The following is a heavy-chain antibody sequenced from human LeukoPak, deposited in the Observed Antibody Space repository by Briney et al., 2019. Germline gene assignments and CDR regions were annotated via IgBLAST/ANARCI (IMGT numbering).Heavy chain of an antibody. CDR3: ARGRVSSSTWFSTYYYYFYMDV. V-gene: IGHV4-59*01. J-gene: IGHJ6*03. CDR1: DDSITMYY. Sequence: SETLSLTCTVSDDSITMYYWTWIRQPPGKGLEWIGYVNHTGSTNFNPSLNGRVSISRDTSKNLFSLRLRSVTAADTAVYFCARGRVSSSTWFSTYYYYFYMDVWGKGTTVTVSS. CDR2: VNHTGST. D-gene: IGHD3-10*01.